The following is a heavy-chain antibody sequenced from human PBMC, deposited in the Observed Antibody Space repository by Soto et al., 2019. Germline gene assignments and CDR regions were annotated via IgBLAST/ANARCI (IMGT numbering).Heavy chain of an antibody. CDR1: GGSFSGYY. J-gene: IGHJ6*03. Sequence: QVQLQQWGAGLLKPSETLSLTCAVYGGSFSGYYWSWIRKPPGKGLEWMGEINQRGSTNYNPSLKSRVTISVDTSTNQFSLKLSSVTAADTAVYYCARGVLRFFVPYSYYMDVWGKGTTVTVSS. D-gene: IGHD3-3*01. V-gene: IGHV4-34*01. CDR2: INQRGST. CDR3: ARGVLRFFVPYSYYMDV.